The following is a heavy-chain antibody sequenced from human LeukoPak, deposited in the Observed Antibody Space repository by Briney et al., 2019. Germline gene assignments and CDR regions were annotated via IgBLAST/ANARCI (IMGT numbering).Heavy chain of an antibody. CDR3: AKFEGATIPGWFNDY. Sequence: GGSLRLSCAASGFTFSNPAMSWVRQAPGKGLEWVSTIDKTTYPTFYADSVKGRFTISRDNSKNTLYLQMNSLRTEDTAVYFCAKFEGATIPGWFNDYWGQGILVTVSS. D-gene: IGHD6-19*01. V-gene: IGHV3-23*05. J-gene: IGHJ4*02. CDR1: GFTFSNPA. CDR2: IDKTTYPT.